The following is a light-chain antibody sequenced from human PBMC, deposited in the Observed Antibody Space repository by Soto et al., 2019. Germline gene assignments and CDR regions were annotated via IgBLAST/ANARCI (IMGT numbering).Light chain of an antibody. CDR2: AAS. CDR1: QGVGNKY. CDR3: QQYTNAHGIT. V-gene: IGKV3-20*01. J-gene: IGKJ5*01. Sequence: ALTQSPGTLSLSPGERATLSCRASQGVGNKYLAWYQQRPGQAPSLLIYAASSRATGVPDRFSGSGSGTDFTLTISRLEPEDFAVYYCQQYTNAHGITFGQGTRREIK.